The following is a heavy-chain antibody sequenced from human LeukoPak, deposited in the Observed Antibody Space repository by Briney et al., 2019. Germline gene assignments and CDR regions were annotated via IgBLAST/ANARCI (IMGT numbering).Heavy chain of an antibody. V-gene: IGHV3-30*02. CDR3: ANLGYSYYFDY. J-gene: IGHJ4*02. CDR2: IRYDGSHK. Sequence: GGSLRLSCAASGFIFSSYGMHWVRQAPGKGLEWVAFIRYDGSHKYYADSVKGRFTISRDNSKNTLYLQMNSLRAEDTAVYYCANLGYSYYFDYWGQGTLVTVSS. CDR1: GFIFSSYG. D-gene: IGHD5-18*01.